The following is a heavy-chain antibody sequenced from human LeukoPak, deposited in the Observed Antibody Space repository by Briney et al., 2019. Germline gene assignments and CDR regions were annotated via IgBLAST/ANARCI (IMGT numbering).Heavy chain of an antibody. CDR1: GGTFSSYA. V-gene: IGHV1-69*04. Sequence: ASVKVSCKASGGTFSSYAISWVRQDPGQGLEWMGRIIPILGIANYAQKFQGRVTITADKSTSTAYMELSSLRSEDTAVYYCARGYDSSGYYFDYWGQGTLVTVSS. D-gene: IGHD3-22*01. CDR2: IIPILGIA. CDR3: ARGYDSSGYYFDY. J-gene: IGHJ4*02.